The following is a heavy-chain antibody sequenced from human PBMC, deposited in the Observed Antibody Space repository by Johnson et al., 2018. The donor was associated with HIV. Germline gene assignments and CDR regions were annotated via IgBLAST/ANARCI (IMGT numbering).Heavy chain of an antibody. J-gene: IGHJ3*02. V-gene: IGHV3-30-3*01. CDR2: ISYDGHNK. Sequence: QVQLVESGGGLVKPGGSLRLSCAASGFTFSSYAMHWVRQAPGKGLEWVAVISYDGHNKYYADSVKGRFTISRDNSKNTLYLQMNSLRAEDTAVYYCAKDRGLSAFDIWGQGTMVTVSS. D-gene: IGHD3-10*01. CDR3: AKDRGLSAFDI. CDR1: GFTFSSYA.